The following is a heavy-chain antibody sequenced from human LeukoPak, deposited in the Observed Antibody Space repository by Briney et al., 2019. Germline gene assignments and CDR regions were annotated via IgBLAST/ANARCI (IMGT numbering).Heavy chain of an antibody. Sequence: PSETLSLTCTVSGYSISSGYYWGWIRQPPGKGLEWIGSIYHSGSTYYNPSLKSRVTISVDTSKNQFSLKLSSVTAADTAVYYCARCASEVVTPFDYWGQGTLVTVSS. CDR3: ARCASEVVTPFDY. V-gene: IGHV4-38-2*02. CDR1: GYSISSGYY. D-gene: IGHD4-23*01. J-gene: IGHJ4*02. CDR2: IYHSGST.